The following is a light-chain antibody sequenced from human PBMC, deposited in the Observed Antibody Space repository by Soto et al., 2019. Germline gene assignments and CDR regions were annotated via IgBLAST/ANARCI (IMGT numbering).Light chain of an antibody. J-gene: IGKJ4*02. V-gene: IGKV3-20*01. CDR2: GPS. CDR1: QSVXSK. Sequence: IVMTQCPATLSVSPGERATLSCRASQSVXSKFGWYKQKPGQAPRLLIXGPSRRATGIPDRFSGSGSGTDFTLTISRLEPEYFAVYNCQQYGSSLTRTFGGGTKVDIK. CDR3: QQYGSSLTRT.